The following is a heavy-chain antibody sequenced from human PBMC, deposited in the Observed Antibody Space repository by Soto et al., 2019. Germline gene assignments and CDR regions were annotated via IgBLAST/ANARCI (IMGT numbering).Heavy chain of an antibody. D-gene: IGHD3-22*01. V-gene: IGHV3-21*01. CDR1: GFTFSSYS. CDR2: ISSSSSYI. CDR3: ARGAGGGGSGYLNWFDP. Sequence: PGGSLRLSCAASGFTFSSYSMNWVRQAPGKGLEWVSSISSSSSYIYYADSVKGRFTISRDNAKNSLYLQMNSLRAEDTAVYYCARGAGGGGSGYLNWFDPLGQGTLVTVSS. J-gene: IGHJ5*02.